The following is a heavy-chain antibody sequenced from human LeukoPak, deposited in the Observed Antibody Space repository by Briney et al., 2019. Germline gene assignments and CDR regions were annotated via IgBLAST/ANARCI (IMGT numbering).Heavy chain of an antibody. Sequence: KPGGSLRLSCAASGFTFSSHAMSWVRQAPGKGLEWVSSISSSSSYIYYADSVKGRFTISRDNANNSLYLQMNSLRAEDTAVYYCARGSGSGLRFQNYYFDYWGQGTLVTVSS. CDR3: ARGSGSGLRFQNYYFDY. J-gene: IGHJ4*02. V-gene: IGHV3-21*01. CDR2: ISSSSSYI. CDR1: GFTFSSHA. D-gene: IGHD5-12*01.